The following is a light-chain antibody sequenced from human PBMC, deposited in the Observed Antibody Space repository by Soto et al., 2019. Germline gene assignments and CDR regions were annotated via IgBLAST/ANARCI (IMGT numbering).Light chain of an antibody. J-gene: IGKJ2*01. CDR1: QSIRNY. Sequence: DIQMTQSPSSLSASVGDSVTVTCRASQSIRNYLNWYQQIPGKAPNLLIYAASNLQDGVPSRFSGRGSGTDFILTISSLQPEDFATYYCQQSYRTPYTFGQGTKLEIK. CDR2: AAS. CDR3: QQSYRTPYT. V-gene: IGKV1-39*01.